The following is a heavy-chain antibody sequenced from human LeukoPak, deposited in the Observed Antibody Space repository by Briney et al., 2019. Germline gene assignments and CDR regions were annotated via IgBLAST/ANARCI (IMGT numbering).Heavy chain of an antibody. CDR1: GFTFSTYS. CDR3: ARRESSGWYWVY. Sequence: PGGSLRLPCAASGFTFSTYSMNWVRQAPGKGLGWVSYISSTSNTIYYADSVKGRFTISRDNAKNSLDLQMNSLRDEDTAVYYCARRESSGWYWVYWGQGTLVTVSS. CDR2: ISSTSNTI. J-gene: IGHJ4*02. D-gene: IGHD6-19*01. V-gene: IGHV3-48*02.